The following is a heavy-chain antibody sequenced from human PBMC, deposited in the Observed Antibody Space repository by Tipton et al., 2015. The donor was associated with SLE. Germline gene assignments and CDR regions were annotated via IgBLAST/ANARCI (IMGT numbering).Heavy chain of an antibody. Sequence: LSPTCTVSGGSVNSGLYYWSWVRQPAGEGLEWIGRIYSSGSPNYNPSLKSRVSISLDTSKNQFSLKLNSVTAADTAVYYCATYSGWFHTWGHGALVTVSS. J-gene: IGHJ5*01. CDR3: ATYSGWFHT. CDR2: IYSSGSP. CDR1: GGSVNSGLYY. V-gene: IGHV4-61*02. D-gene: IGHD4-11*01.